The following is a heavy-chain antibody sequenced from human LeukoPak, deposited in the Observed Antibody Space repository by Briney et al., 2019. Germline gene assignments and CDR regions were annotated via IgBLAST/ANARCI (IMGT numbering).Heavy chain of an antibody. J-gene: IGHJ4*02. D-gene: IGHD5-12*01. Sequence: GGSLRLSCAASGFTFSSHSMTWVRQAPGKGLEWVSSISTSSSYIYYADSVKGRFTISRDNAKNSLYLQMNSLRAEDTAVYYCARGPSGYHNTGGQGTLVTVSS. V-gene: IGHV3-21*01. CDR2: ISTSSSYI. CDR1: GFTFSSHS. CDR3: ARGPSGYHNT.